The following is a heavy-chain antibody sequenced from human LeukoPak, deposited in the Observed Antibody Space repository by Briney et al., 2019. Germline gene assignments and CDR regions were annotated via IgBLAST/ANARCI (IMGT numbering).Heavy chain of an antibody. CDR1: GFTFSSYA. D-gene: IGHD2-21*02. J-gene: IGHJ4*02. CDR3: ANARLVVTAAEY. V-gene: IGHV3-23*01. CDR2: ITSSGGRT. Sequence: GGSLRLSCAASGFTFSSYAMSWVRQAPGKGLEWVSTITSSGGRTYYADSVKGRFTISRDNSKNTLYLQMNSLRVEDTAVYYCANARLVVTAAEYWGQGTLVTVSS.